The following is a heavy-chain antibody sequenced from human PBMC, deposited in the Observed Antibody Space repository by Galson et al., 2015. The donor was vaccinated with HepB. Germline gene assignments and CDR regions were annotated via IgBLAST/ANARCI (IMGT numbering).Heavy chain of an antibody. V-gene: IGHV1-18*01. CDR1: GYTFTSYG. CDR3: ARDPPDFWSGSADWFDP. D-gene: IGHD3-3*01. Sequence: SVKVSCKASGYTFTSYGISWVRQAPGQGLEWMGWISAYNGNTNYAQKLQGRVTMTTDTSTSTAYMELRSLRSDDTAVYYCARDPPDFWSGSADWFDPWGQGTLVTVSS. CDR2: ISAYNGNT. J-gene: IGHJ5*02.